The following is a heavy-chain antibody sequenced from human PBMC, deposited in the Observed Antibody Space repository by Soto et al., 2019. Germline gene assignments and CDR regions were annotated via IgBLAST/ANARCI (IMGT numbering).Heavy chain of an antibody. CDR2: ISAYNGNT. CDR3: ARAPEYSSSYYGTGLDY. V-gene: IGHV1-18*01. J-gene: IGHJ4*02. Sequence: ASVKVSCKASGYTFTSYGISWVRQAPGQGLEWMGWISAYNGNTNYAQKLQGRVTMTTDTSTSTAYMELRSLRSDDTAVYYCARAPEYSSSYYGTGLDYWGQGTLVTASS. D-gene: IGHD6-13*01. CDR1: GYTFTSYG.